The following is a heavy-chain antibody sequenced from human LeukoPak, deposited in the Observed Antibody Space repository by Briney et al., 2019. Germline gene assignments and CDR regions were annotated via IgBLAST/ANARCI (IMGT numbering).Heavy chain of an antibody. CDR2: ISTDGDTM. CDR1: GFTFSSYT. Sequence: GGSLRLSCTASGFTFSSYTMNWVRQAPGKGLEWISYISTDGDTMYYADSVKGRFTISRDNAKNSLYLQMNSLRAEDTAVYYCQRKGFDYWGQGTLVTVSS. V-gene: IGHV3-48*01. J-gene: IGHJ4*02. CDR3: QRKGFDY.